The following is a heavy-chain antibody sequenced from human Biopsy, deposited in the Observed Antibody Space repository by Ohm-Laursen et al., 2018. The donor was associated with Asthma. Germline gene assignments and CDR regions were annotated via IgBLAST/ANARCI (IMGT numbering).Heavy chain of an antibody. Sequence: SLRLSCAASGFPFSDYYMSWTRQAPGKGLEWVSYIISSGTTIFNADSVKGRFTISRDNAKNSLYQQMNSLRAEDTAVYYCAREKAYSDILTAYYNGWYFDLWGRGTLVTVSS. CDR3: AREKAYSDILTAYYNGWYFDL. V-gene: IGHV3-11*01. CDR2: IISSGTTI. CDR1: GFPFSDYY. J-gene: IGHJ2*01. D-gene: IGHD3-9*01.